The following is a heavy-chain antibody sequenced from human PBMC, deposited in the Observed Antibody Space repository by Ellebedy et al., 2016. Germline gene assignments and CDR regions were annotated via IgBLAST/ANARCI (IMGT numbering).Heavy chain of an antibody. CDR2: TYYRSKWYD. D-gene: IGHD6-13*01. CDR1: GDSVSSNSAA. Sequence: SQTLSLTCAISGDSVSSNSAAWNWIRQSPSRGLEWLGRTYYRSKWYDEYEVSVKSRIIINPDTSKNQFSLQLMSVTPEDTAVYYCAREVRAAGDNYYYMDVWGKGTTVTVSS. J-gene: IGHJ6*03. V-gene: IGHV6-1*01. CDR3: AREVRAAGDNYYYMDV.